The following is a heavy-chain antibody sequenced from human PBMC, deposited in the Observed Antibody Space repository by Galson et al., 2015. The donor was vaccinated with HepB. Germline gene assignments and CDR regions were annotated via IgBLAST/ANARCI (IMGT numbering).Heavy chain of an antibody. CDR2: IKSKTDGETT. CDR1: GFPFNNAW. Sequence: SLRLSCAASGFPFNNAWMPWVRQAPGMGLEWVGRIKSKTDGETTDYAAPVKGRFTISRDDSKNRLYLQMYSLKTEDTAVYYCTTDVYYSTYWSWLDPWGQGTLVTVSS. D-gene: IGHD2-8*02. CDR3: TTDVYYSTYWSWLDP. V-gene: IGHV3-15*01. J-gene: IGHJ5*02.